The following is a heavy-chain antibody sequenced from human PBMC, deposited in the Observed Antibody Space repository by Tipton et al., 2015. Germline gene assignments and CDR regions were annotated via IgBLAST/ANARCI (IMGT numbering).Heavy chain of an antibody. CDR1: GGSISSYY. CDR2: IYYTGST. V-gene: IGHV4-59*01. J-gene: IGHJ5*02. D-gene: IGHD3-3*01. Sequence: TLSLTCTVSGGSISSYYWSWIRQPPGKGLEWIGYIYYTGSTNYNPSLKSRVTMSIDTSKNQLALKLTSVTAADTAVYYCARILEWQTARFDPWGQGTLVTVSS. CDR3: ARILEWQTARFDP.